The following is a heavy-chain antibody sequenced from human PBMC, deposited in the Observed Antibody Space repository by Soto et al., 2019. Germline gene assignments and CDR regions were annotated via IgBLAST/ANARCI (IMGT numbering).Heavy chain of an antibody. J-gene: IGHJ5*02. CDR1: GFTFSSYA. CDR2: ISSNGGST. D-gene: IGHD5-12*01. CDR3: ARDSIGGYDYHWFDP. V-gene: IGHV3-64*01. Sequence: GGSLRLSCAASGFTFSSYAMHWVRQAPGKGLEYVSAISSNGGSTYYANSVKGRFTISRDNSKNTLYLQMGSLRAEDMAVYYCARDSIGGYDYHWFDPWGQGTLVTVSS.